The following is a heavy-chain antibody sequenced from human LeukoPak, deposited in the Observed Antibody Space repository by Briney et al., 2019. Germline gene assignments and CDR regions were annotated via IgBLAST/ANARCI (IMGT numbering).Heavy chain of an antibody. CDR1: GGSISSYY. Sequence: PSETLSLTCTVSGGSISSYYWSWIRQPPGKGLEWIGYIYYSGSTNYNPSLKSRVTISVDTSKNQFSLKLSSVTAADTAVYYCARVREEWHDSSGYLFDPWGQGTLVTVSS. J-gene: IGHJ5*02. D-gene: IGHD3-22*01. V-gene: IGHV4-59*01. CDR2: IYYSGST. CDR3: ARVREEWHDSSGYLFDP.